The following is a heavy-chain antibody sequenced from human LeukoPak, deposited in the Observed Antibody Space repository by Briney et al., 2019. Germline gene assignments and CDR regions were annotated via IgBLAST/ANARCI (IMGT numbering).Heavy chain of an antibody. CDR3: AKERDYRVSTSCDY. CDR1: GFTFSSYG. D-gene: IGHD3-10*01. Sequence: GGSLRLSCAASGFTFSSYGMHWVRQAPGKGLEWVAVISYDGSNKYYADSVKGRFTTSRDNSKNTLYLQMNSLRAEDTAVYYCAKERDYRVSTSCDYWGQGTQVTVSS. J-gene: IGHJ4*02. CDR2: ISYDGSNK. V-gene: IGHV3-30*18.